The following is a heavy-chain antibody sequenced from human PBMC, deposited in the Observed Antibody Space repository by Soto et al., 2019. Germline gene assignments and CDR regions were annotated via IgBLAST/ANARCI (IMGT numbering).Heavy chain of an antibody. V-gene: IGHV3-48*03. Sequence: EVQLAESGGDLVQPGGSLRLSCVGSGFTFSYYEMNWVRQAPGKGLERVAFISHTDRLTHYPDSVKGRFTISRDNAQNSLYLEMTSLRVEDTGVYYCARDTRRASADRWGQGTLVTVSS. CDR2: ISHTDRLT. CDR1: GFTFSYYE. CDR3: ARDTRRASADR. D-gene: IGHD6-13*01. J-gene: IGHJ5*02.